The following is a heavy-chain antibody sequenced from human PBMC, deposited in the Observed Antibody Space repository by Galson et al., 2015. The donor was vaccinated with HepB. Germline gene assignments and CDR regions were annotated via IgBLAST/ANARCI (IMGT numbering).Heavy chain of an antibody. Sequence: SLRLSCAASGFTFSSYGMHWVRQAPGKGLEWVAVISYDGSNKYYADSVKGRFTISRDNSKNTLYLQMNSLRAEDTAVYYCAKEGGCSSTSCYQRHEDYYYYYYMDVWGKGTTVTVSS. CDR1: GFTFSSYG. CDR2: ISYDGSNK. V-gene: IGHV3-30*18. J-gene: IGHJ6*03. CDR3: AKEGGCSSTSCYQRHEDYYYYYYMDV. D-gene: IGHD2-2*01.